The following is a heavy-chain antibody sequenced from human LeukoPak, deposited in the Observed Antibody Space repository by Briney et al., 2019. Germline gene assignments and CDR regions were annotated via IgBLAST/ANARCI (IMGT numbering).Heavy chain of an antibody. CDR3: ARDLGYCSSTSCLRGNYYYYMDV. J-gene: IGHJ6*03. CDR2: IYTSGST. CDR1: GGSISSGSYY. V-gene: IGHV4-61*02. Sequence: SETLSLTCTVSGGSISSGSYYWSWIRQPAGKGLEWIGRIYTSGSTNYNPSLKSRVTISVDTSKNQFSLKLSSVTAADTAVYYCARDLGYCSSTSCLRGNYYYYMDVRGKGTTVTVSS. D-gene: IGHD2-2*01.